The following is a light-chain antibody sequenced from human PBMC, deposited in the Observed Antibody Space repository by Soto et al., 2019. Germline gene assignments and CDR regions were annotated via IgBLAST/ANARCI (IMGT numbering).Light chain of an antibody. J-gene: IGLJ3*02. CDR3: PSYDSRLSGWV. CDR1: SSNIGAGYD. CDR2: GNS. Sequence: QSVLTQPPSVSGAPGQRVTISCTWSSSNIGAGYDVHWYQQLPGTAPKLLIYGNSNRPSGVPDRFSGSKSGTSASLAITGLQAEDEADYYCPSYDSRLSGWVFGGGTKVTVL. V-gene: IGLV1-40*01.